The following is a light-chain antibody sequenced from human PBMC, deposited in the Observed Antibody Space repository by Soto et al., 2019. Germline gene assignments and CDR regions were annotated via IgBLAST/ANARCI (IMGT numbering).Light chain of an antibody. CDR3: SSYGGSNNLV. CDR2: EVN. J-gene: IGLJ2*01. Sequence: QSALTQPPSASVSPGQSVTISCTGTSRDVGGYNYVSWYQQHPGKVPKLMIYEVNKRPSGVPDRFSGSKSGNTASLTVSGLQAEDEADYYCSSYGGSNNLVFGGGTKLTVL. V-gene: IGLV2-8*01. CDR1: SRDVGGYNY.